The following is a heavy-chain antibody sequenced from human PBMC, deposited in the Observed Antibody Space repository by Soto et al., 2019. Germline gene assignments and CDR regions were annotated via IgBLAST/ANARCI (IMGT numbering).Heavy chain of an antibody. CDR2: ISTYNGNT. Sequence: NTGASVKVSCKASGYTFSSYGLSWVRQAPGQGLQWMGWISTYNGNTNYAQNVQGRVTMTTDTSMSIAYMELRSLRSDDTAVYYCARDRGSGWFIYWGQGTLVTVSS. CDR1: GYTFSSYG. V-gene: IGHV1-18*01. J-gene: IGHJ4*02. D-gene: IGHD6-19*01. CDR3: ARDRGSGWFIY.